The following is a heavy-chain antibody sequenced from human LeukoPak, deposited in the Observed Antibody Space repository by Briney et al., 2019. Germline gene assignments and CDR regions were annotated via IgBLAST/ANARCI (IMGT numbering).Heavy chain of an antibody. J-gene: IGHJ4*02. CDR3: ARDPPRSRYSEGIFDY. CDR2: MNPNSGDT. V-gene: IGHV1-8*01. D-gene: IGHD5-18*01. CDR1: GYTFTSYD. Sequence: ASVKVSCKASGYTFTSYDINWVRQATGQGLEWRGWMNPNSGDTGYAQKFQGRVTMTRNTSISTAYMELSSLRSEDTAVYYCARDPPRSRYSEGIFDYWGQGTLVTVSS.